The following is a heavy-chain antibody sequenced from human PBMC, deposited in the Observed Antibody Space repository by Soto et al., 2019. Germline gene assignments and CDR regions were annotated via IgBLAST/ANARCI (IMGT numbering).Heavy chain of an antibody. CDR2: ISWNSGSI. V-gene: IGHV3-9*01. CDR1: GFTFDDYA. Sequence: EVQLVESGGGLVQPGRSLRLSCAASGFTFDDYAMHWVRQAPGKGLEWVSGISWNSGSIVYADSVKGRFTISRDNAKNSLYLQMNSLRAEDTALYDCAKGVAVAGAFDYWGQGTLVTVSS. CDR3: AKGVAVAGAFDY. D-gene: IGHD6-19*01. J-gene: IGHJ4*02.